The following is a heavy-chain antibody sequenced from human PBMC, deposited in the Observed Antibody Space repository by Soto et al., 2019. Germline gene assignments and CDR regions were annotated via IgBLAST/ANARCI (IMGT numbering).Heavy chain of an antibody. CDR1: GFTFSSHA. V-gene: IGHV3-30-3*01. D-gene: IGHD1-26*01. Sequence: GGSLRLACAASGFTFSSHAMHWVRQAPGKGLEWVAVISYDGSSKSYTDSVKGRFTISRDNSRNTLYLQMNSLTTDDTAMYYCSTATTLGWFDPWGEGTLVTVSS. CDR2: ISYDGSSK. J-gene: IGHJ5*02. CDR3: STATTLGWFDP.